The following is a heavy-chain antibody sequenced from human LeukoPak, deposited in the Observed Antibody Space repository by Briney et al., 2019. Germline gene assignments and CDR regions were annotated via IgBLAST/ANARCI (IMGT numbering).Heavy chain of an antibody. CDR1: GFTFSSYA. Sequence: GGSLRLSCAASGFTFSSYAMSWVRQAPGKGLEWVSAISGSGGSTYYADSVKGRFTISRDNSKNTLYLQMNSLGAEDTAVYYCAIASPWRGGYSYGPIDYWGQGTLVTVSS. CDR2: ISGSGGST. CDR3: AIASPWRGGYSYGPIDY. J-gene: IGHJ4*02. D-gene: IGHD5-18*01. V-gene: IGHV3-23*01.